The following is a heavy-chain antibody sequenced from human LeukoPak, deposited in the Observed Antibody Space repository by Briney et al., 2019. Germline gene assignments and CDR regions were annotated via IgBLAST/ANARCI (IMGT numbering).Heavy chain of an antibody. CDR1: GYTFTSYG. CDR3: ARTSSELRYFDWLSRWEGYYFDY. CDR2: MNPNSGNT. D-gene: IGHD3-9*01. Sequence: ASVKVSCKASGYTFTSYGISWVRQATGQGLEWMGWMNPNSGNTGYAQKFQGRVTMTRNTSISTAYMELSSLRSEDTAVYYCARTSSELRYFDWLSRWEGYYFDYWGQGTLVTVSS. V-gene: IGHV1-8*02. J-gene: IGHJ4*02.